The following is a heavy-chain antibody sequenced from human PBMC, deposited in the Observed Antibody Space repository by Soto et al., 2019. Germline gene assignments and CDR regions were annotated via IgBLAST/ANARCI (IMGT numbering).Heavy chain of an antibody. CDR3: ARHEQFYYYYYGMDV. Sequence: LGESLKISCKASGYSFTTYVIAWVRQMPGKGLEWMGIINPGDSDIRYSPSFHGQGTISADNSISTAYLQWSSLKSSDSAMYYCARHEQFYYYYYGMDVWGQGTAVTVSS. J-gene: IGHJ6*02. CDR1: GYSFTTYV. CDR2: INPGDSDI. D-gene: IGHD4-4*01. V-gene: IGHV5-51*01.